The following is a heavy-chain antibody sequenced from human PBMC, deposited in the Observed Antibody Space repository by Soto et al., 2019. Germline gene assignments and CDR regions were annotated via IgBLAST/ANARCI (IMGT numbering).Heavy chain of an antibody. V-gene: IGHV3-23*01. D-gene: IGHD7-27*01. Sequence: EVQLLESGGGLVQPGGSLRLSCAASGFTFSSYAMSWVRQAPGKGLEWVSAISGSGGSTYYADSVKGRFTISRDNSKNTLYLQMNSLRAEDPAVYYCAKGGGGPLTFDYWGQGTLVTVSS. CDR2: ISGSGGST. J-gene: IGHJ4*02. CDR3: AKGGGGPLTFDY. CDR1: GFTFSSYA.